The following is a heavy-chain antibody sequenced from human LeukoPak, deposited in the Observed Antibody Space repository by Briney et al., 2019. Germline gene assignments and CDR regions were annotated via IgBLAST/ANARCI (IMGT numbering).Heavy chain of an antibody. CDR3: ARDQLNLLQIYYSDY. V-gene: IGHV3-21*01. D-gene: IGHD1-14*01. J-gene: IGHJ4*02. CDR2: ISSSSSYI. Sequence: GGSLRLSCAASGFTFSSYSMNWVRQAPGKGLEWVSSISSSSSYIYYADSVKGRFTISRDNAKNSLYLQMNSLRAEDTAVYYCARDQLNLLQIYYSDYWGQGTLVTVSS. CDR1: GFTFSSYS.